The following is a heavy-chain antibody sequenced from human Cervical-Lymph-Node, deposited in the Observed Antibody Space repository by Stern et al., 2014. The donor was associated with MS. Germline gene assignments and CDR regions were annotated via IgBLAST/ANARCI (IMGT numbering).Heavy chain of an antibody. D-gene: IGHD6-13*01. Sequence: VQLVESGGGVVQPGRSLRLSCVASGFTFSTHAMHWVRQAPGKGLEWVALISYDGSDREQVDSEKGRFTISRDNSKNTLYLQMNSLRPEDTAVYYCARSGVGRAATGIIYYYYDGLDVWGQGTTVTVSS. J-gene: IGHJ6*02. CDR3: ARSGVGRAATGIIYYYYDGLDV. V-gene: IGHV3-30*01. CDR1: GFTFSTHA. CDR2: ISYDGSDR.